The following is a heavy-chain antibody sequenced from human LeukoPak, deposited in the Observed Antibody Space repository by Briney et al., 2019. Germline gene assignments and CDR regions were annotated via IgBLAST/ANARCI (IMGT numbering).Heavy chain of an antibody. CDR2: ISSSSSTI. D-gene: IGHD6-19*01. V-gene: IGHV3-48*04. CDR1: GFTFSSYS. Sequence: GGSLRLSCAASGFTFSSYSMNWVRQAPGKGLEWVSYISSSSSTIYYADSVKGRFTISRDNAKNSLYLQMNSLRAEGTAVYYCARVRQWLAFDYWGQGTLVTVSS. CDR3: ARVRQWLAFDY. J-gene: IGHJ4*02.